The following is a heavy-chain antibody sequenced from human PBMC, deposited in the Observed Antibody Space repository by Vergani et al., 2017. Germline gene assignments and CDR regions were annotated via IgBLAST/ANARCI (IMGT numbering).Heavy chain of an antibody. CDR1: GGSISSYS. CDR2: IYYSGST. Sequence: QVQLQESGPGLVKPSETLSITCTVSGGSISSYSWSWIRQPPGKGLEWIGYIYYSGSTNYNPSLKSRVTMSVDTSKNQFSLKLTSVTAADTAVYYCARELTEAFDIWGQGTMVTVSS. D-gene: IGHD1-14*01. CDR3: ARELTEAFDI. J-gene: IGHJ3*02. V-gene: IGHV4-59*01.